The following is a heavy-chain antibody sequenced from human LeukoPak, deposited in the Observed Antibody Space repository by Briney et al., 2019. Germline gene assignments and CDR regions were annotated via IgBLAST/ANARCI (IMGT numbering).Heavy chain of an antibody. Sequence: SETLSLTCTVSGGSISSYYWSWIRQPPGKGLEWIGYIYYSGSTNYNPSLKSRVTISVDTSKNQFSLKLSSVTAADTAVYYCARGGGYDFWSGYYGWFDPWGQGTLVTVSS. CDR1: GGSISSYY. D-gene: IGHD3-3*01. V-gene: IGHV4-59*01. J-gene: IGHJ5*02. CDR3: ARGGGYDFWSGYYGWFDP. CDR2: IYYSGST.